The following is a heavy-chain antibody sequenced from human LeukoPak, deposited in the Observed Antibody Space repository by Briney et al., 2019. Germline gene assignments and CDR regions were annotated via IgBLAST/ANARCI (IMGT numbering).Heavy chain of an antibody. J-gene: IGHJ4*02. CDR2: ISYGGSNK. V-gene: IGHV3-30-3*01. CDR1: GFTFSSYA. CDR3: ARGRGGDGYNWLCYFDY. D-gene: IGHD5-24*01. Sequence: GGSLRLSCSASGFTFSSYAMHWVRQAPGKGLEWVAVISYGGSNKYYADSVKGRFTISRDNSKNTLYLQMNSLRSEDTAVYYCARGRGGDGYNWLCYFDYWGQGTLVTVSS.